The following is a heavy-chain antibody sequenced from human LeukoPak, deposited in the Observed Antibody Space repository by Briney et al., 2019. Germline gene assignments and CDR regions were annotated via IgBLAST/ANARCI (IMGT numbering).Heavy chain of an antibody. V-gene: IGHV4-59*01. CDR1: GGSIGSYY. CDR3: ARSGYCSSTSCYRSLWSDP. CDR2: VYYSGST. D-gene: IGHD2-2*02. J-gene: IGHJ5*02. Sequence: SETLSLTCTVSGGSIGSYYWSWIRQPPGKGLEWIGYVYYSGSTSYNPSLKSRVTISVDTSKNQFSLKLSSVTAADTAVYYCARSGYCSSTSCYRSLWSDPWGQGTLVTVSS.